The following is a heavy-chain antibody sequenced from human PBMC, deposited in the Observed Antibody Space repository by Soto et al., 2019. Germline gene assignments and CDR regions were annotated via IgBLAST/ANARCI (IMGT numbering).Heavy chain of an antibody. V-gene: IGHV4-39*01. CDR1: GGSISSSSYY. CDR2: IYYSGST. Sequence: SETLSLTCTVSGGSISSSSYYWGWIRQPPGKGLEWIGSIYYSGSTYYNPSLKSRVTISVDTSKNQFSLKLSSVTAADTAVYYCARLGGILTGYYREAVYYYYGMDVWGQGTTVTVSS. J-gene: IGHJ6*02. D-gene: IGHD3-9*01. CDR3: ARLGGILTGYYREAVYYYYGMDV.